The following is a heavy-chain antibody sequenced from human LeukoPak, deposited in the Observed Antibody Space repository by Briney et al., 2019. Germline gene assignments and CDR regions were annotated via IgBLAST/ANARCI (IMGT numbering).Heavy chain of an antibody. Sequence: PGGSLRLSCAASGFTFDDYGMSWVRQAPGKGLEWVSGINWSGGSTGYADSVKGRFTIPRDNAKKSLYLQMNSLRAEDTAIYYCAKTSSGHYYFDYWGQGTLVTVSS. CDR3: AKTSSGHYYFDY. CDR1: GFTFDDYG. D-gene: IGHD6-19*01. V-gene: IGHV3-20*04. J-gene: IGHJ4*02. CDR2: INWSGGST.